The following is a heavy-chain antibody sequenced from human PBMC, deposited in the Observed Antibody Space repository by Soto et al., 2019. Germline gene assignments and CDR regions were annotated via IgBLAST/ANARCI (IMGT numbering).Heavy chain of an antibody. Sequence: SVKVSCKASGGTFSNYAITWVRQAPGQGLEWLGRIIPIFGSANYAQKFQGRVTITADESTTTAYMELSSLRSEDTAVYYCASMYSSSRYWWLDPWGQGTLVTVSS. D-gene: IGHD6-13*01. CDR3: ASMYSSSRYWWLDP. CDR2: IIPIFGSA. J-gene: IGHJ5*02. V-gene: IGHV1-69*13. CDR1: GGTFSNYA.